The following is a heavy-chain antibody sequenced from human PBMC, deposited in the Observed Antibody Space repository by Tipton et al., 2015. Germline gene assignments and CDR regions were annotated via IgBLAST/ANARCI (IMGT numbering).Heavy chain of an antibody. CDR1: GGSISSSSYY. CDR3: ARHGYSSSSGEDWFDP. Sequence: TLSLTCTDSGGSISSSSYYWGWIRQPPGKGLEWIGNIYYSGSTYYNPSLKSRVTISVDTSKNQFSLKLSSVTAADTAVYYCARHGYSSSSGEDWFDPWGQGTLVTVSS. V-gene: IGHV4-39*01. J-gene: IGHJ5*02. CDR2: IYYSGST. D-gene: IGHD6-6*01.